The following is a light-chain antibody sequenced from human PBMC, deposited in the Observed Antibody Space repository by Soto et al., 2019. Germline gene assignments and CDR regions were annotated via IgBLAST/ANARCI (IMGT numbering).Light chain of an antibody. V-gene: IGKV1-39*01. CDR3: QQSYRFTPIT. J-gene: IGKJ5*01. CDR2: AAS. Sequence: DIRMTQSPSSVAASVGDKVTITCRASQSITTHLNWYQQRPGKAPNLLIYAASTLQRGVPSRFSGSGSGRDLTQTINNLQPEDGATHYSQQSYRFTPITFGQGTRLE. CDR1: QSITTH.